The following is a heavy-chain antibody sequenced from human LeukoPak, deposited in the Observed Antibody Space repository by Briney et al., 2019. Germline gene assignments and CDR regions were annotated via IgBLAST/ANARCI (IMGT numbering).Heavy chain of an antibody. CDR3: AKDTTPKHPLSNIVVVTAHSFNWFDP. D-gene: IGHD2-21*02. CDR2: ISSSSGDT. CDR1: GFTFNSYA. V-gene: IGHV3-23*01. J-gene: IGHJ5*02. Sequence: GGSLRLSCAASGFTFNSYAMGWVRQAPGKGLEWVSTISSSSGDTYYADSVKGRLTVSRDNSKNTLYLQMNSLRAEDTAVYYCAKDTTPKHPLSNIVVVTAHSFNWFDPWGQGTLVTVSS.